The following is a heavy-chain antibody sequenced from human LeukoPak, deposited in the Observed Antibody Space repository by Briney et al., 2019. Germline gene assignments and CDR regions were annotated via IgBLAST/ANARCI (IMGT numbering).Heavy chain of an antibody. CDR2: ISSSGSTT. Sequence: PGGSLRLSCAASGFTFSNYEVNWVRQAPGKGLEWVSYISSSGSTTYYADSVKGRFTISRDNAKNSLYLQMNSLRAEDTAVYYCARGYCSGGSCYFDYWGQGTLVTVSS. D-gene: IGHD2-15*01. V-gene: IGHV3-48*03. CDR1: GFTFSNYE. J-gene: IGHJ4*02. CDR3: ARGYCSGGSCYFDY.